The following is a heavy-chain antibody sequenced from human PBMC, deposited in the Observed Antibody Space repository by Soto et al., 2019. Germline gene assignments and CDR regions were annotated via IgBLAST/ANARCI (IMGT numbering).Heavy chain of an antibody. V-gene: IGHV3-66*01. CDR2: VHPGGTT. CDR1: GFTVNSNY. Sequence: PGGSLRLSCAASGFTVNSNYMSWFRQAPGKGLECVSVVHPGGTTSYADSVKGRFTVSRDNSKNILYLQMNTLRAEDTAVYYCARGGLRKKYNWFDPWGQGTLVTVSS. D-gene: IGHD5-12*01. CDR3: ARGGLRKKYNWFDP. J-gene: IGHJ5*02.